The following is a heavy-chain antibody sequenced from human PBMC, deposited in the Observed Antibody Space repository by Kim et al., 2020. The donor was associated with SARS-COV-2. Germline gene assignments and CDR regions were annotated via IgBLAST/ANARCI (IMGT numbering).Heavy chain of an antibody. CDR3: AKDLRRGYKINWFDP. J-gene: IGHJ5*02. CDR1: GFTFSSYA. D-gene: IGHD5-18*01. Sequence: GGSLRLSCAASGFTFSSYAMSWVRQAPGKGLEWVSAISGSGGSTYYADSVKGRFTISRDNSKNTLYLQMNSLRAEDTAVYYCAKDLRRGYKINWFDPWGQGTLVTVSS. V-gene: IGHV3-23*01. CDR2: ISGSGGST.